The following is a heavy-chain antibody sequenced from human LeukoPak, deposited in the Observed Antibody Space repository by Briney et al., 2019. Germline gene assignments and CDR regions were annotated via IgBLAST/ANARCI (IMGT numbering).Heavy chain of an antibody. CDR1: GGSISSSRYY. CDR2: IYYSGST. V-gene: IGHV4-39*01. J-gene: IGHJ3*02. CDR3: ASFSQSDAFDI. Sequence: PSETLSLTCTVSGGSISSSRYYWAWVRQPPRKGLEWIGNIYYSGSTYSNPSLKSRVTVFVDTSKNQFSLKLSAVTAADTAVYYCASFSQSDAFDIWGQGTVVTVSS.